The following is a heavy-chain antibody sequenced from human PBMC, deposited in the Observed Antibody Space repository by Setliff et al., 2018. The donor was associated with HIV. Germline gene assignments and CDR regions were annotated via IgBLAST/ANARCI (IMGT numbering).Heavy chain of an antibody. V-gene: IGHV1-69*05. Sequence: SVKVSCKASGGTFGIYGISWVRQAPGQGLEWMGGTIPMFGTAKYAQKFQGRVTITTDESTNTGYMELSSLRSEDTAVYYCARESACSSTSCPKVLDYWGQGTLVTVSS. CDR1: GGTFGIYG. CDR2: TIPMFGTA. J-gene: IGHJ4*02. CDR3: ARESACSSTSCPKVLDY. D-gene: IGHD2-2*01.